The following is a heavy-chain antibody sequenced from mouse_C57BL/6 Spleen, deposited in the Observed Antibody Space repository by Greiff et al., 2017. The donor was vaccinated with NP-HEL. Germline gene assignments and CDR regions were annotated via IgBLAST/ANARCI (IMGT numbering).Heavy chain of an antibody. J-gene: IGHJ4*01. Sequence: QVQLQQPGAELVQPGASVKMSCKASGYTFTSYWITWVKQRPGQGLEWIGDIYPGSGSTNSNEKFKGKATLTVDTSSSTADMQLSSLTSEDSAVYYCARRCVRDAMDYWGQGTSVTVSS. V-gene: IGHV1-55*01. CDR3: ARRCVRDAMDY. CDR1: GYTFTSYW. CDR2: IYPGSGST.